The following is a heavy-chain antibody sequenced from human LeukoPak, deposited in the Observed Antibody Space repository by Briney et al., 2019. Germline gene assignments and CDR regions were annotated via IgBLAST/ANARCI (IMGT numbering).Heavy chain of an antibody. D-gene: IGHD1-26*01. V-gene: IGHV3-21*01. Sequence: PGGSLRLSCAASGFTLSAYNMKWVRPAPGKGLGGVSSIHITSDWIYYADSVKGRFTISRDSAKNSLYLQMNSLRAEDTAVYYCARGRVGGQRTDTFDIWGQGTMVTVSS. CDR3: ARGRVGGQRTDTFDI. J-gene: IGHJ3*02. CDR2: IHITSDWI. CDR1: GFTLSAYN.